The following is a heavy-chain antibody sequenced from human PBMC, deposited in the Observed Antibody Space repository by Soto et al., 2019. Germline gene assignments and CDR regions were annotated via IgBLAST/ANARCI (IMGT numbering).Heavy chain of an antibody. CDR3: AHTSEWGLLDY. D-gene: IGHD1-26*01. J-gene: IGHJ4*02. CDR2: IYWDDDK. V-gene: IGHV2-5*02. Sequence: QITLKESGPTLVKPTQTLTLTCTFSGFSLSTSGVGVGWIRQPPGKALEWLALIYWDDDKRYSPSLKSRLTITKDTYKSQVVLPMTNMDPVDTATYYCAHTSEWGLLDYWGQGTLVTVSS. CDR1: GFSLSTSGVG.